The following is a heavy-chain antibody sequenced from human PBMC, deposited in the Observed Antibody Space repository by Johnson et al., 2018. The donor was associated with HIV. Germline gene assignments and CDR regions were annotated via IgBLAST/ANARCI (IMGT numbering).Heavy chain of an antibody. CDR3: AKDPTDFGADWAFDI. D-gene: IGHD3-10*01. CDR2: ISYDGGNK. V-gene: IGHV3-30*04. Sequence: QVQLVESGGGVVQPGRSLRLSCAASGFTFSSYALYWVRQVPGKGLEWVATISYDGGNKYYADSVKGRFTISRDNSKNTFYLQMNSLRGDDTAVYYCAKDPTDFGADWAFDIWGQGTMVTVSS. CDR1: GFTFSSYA. J-gene: IGHJ3*02.